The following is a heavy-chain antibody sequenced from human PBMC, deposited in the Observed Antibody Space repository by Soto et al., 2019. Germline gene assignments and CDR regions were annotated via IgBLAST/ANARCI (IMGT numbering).Heavy chain of an antibody. V-gene: IGHV2-5*02. D-gene: IGHD3-3*01. J-gene: IGHJ6*02. CDR3: AHTHSYYDFWSDYGMDV. Sequence: QITLKESGPTLVKPTQTLTLTCTFSGFSLSTSGVGVGWIRQPPGKALEWLALIYWDDDKRYSPSLKSRLTITKDTSKNQVVLTMTNMDPVDTATYYWAHTHSYYDFWSDYGMDVWGQGTTVTVSS. CDR2: IYWDDDK. CDR1: GFSLSTSGVG.